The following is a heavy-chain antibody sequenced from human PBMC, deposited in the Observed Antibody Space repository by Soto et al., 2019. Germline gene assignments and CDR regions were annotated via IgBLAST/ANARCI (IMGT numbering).Heavy chain of an antibody. D-gene: IGHD3-22*01. CDR1: GGSISSRSYY. CDR2: IYYTGST. Sequence: QLQLQESGPGLVKPSETLSLTCTVSGGSISSRSYYWGWIRQPPGKGMEWIGNIYYTGSTYYNPSLKSRVTISADTSKNQFSLRLSSVNAADTAVFYCARQKLSVYDKSGYSTWGQGTLVTVSS. J-gene: IGHJ5*02. CDR3: ARQKLSVYDKSGYST. V-gene: IGHV4-39*01.